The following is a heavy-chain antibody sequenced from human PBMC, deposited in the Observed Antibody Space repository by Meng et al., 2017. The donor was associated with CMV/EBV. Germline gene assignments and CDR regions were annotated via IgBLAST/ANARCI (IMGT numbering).Heavy chain of an antibody. V-gene: IGHV1-2*02. Sequence: ASVKVSCKTSGYTFTAYYIHWVRQAPGQGLEWMGWIDPTTGGTNYAERFQYRVNMASDTSITSAFLELSRLRSDDTAVYYCARFDSWSDKSFDYWGQGTLVTVSS. CDR1: GYTFTAYY. J-gene: IGHJ4*02. D-gene: IGHD3-3*01. CDR3: ARFDSWSDKSFDY. CDR2: IDPTTGGT.